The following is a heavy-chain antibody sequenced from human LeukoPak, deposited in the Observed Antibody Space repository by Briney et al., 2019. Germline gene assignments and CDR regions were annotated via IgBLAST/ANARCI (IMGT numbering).Heavy chain of an antibody. CDR3: ARDRTPRELWPYYFDY. V-gene: IGHV1-2*02. CDR2: INPNSGGT. CDR1: GYTFTGYY. Sequence: GASVKVSCKASGYTFTGYYMHWVRQAPGQGLEWMGWINPNSGGTNYAQKFQGRVTMTRDTSISTAYMELSRLRSDDTAVYYCARDRTPRELWPYYFDYWGQGTLVTVSS. J-gene: IGHJ4*02. D-gene: IGHD1-26*01.